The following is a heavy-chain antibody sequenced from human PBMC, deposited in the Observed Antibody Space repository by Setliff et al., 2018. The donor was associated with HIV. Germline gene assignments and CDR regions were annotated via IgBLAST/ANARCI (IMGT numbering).Heavy chain of an antibody. V-gene: IGHV4-34*01. CDR3: ARHDITLVRGLV. CDR2: INHSGNT. J-gene: IGHJ6*02. D-gene: IGHD3-10*01. Sequence: SETLSLTCVVYGGSFGGYYWSWIRQPPGKGLEWIGEINHSGNTYYNPSLKSRVTISVDTSKNLFSLKVNSVTAADTAVYYCARHDITLVRGLVWGQGTTVTVSS. CDR1: GGSFGGYY.